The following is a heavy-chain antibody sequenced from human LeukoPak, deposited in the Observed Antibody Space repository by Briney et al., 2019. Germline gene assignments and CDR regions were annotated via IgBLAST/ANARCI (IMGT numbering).Heavy chain of an antibody. V-gene: IGHV1-69*04. CDR2: IVPILGIA. CDR1: GGTFSSYA. D-gene: IGHD3-22*01. CDR3: ASSYWTYYYDSSGTRTSYGMDV. Sequence: SVKVSCKASGGTFSSYAISWVRQAPGQGLEWMGRIVPILGIANYAQKFQGRVTITADKSTSTAYMELSSLRSEDTAVYYCASSYWTYYYDSSGTRTSYGMDVWGQGTTVTVSS. J-gene: IGHJ6*02.